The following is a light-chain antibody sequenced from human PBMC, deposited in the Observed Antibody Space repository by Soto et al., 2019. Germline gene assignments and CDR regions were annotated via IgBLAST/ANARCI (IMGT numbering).Light chain of an antibody. Sequence: QSALAQPASVSGSPGQSITISCTGTSSDVGAYNYVSWYQQHPGKAPKLMIYEVRGRPSGVSNRFSGSKSGNTASLTISGLQAEVEGDYFCSSYGSTSARYVFGTGTKVTVL. CDR2: EVR. CDR1: SSDVGAYNY. CDR3: SSYGSTSARYV. J-gene: IGLJ1*01. V-gene: IGLV2-14*01.